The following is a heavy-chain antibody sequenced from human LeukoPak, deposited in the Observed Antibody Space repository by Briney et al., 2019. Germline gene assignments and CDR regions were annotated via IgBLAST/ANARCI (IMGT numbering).Heavy chain of an antibody. V-gene: IGHV3-21*06. CDR2: ISASSNYI. D-gene: IGHD2-8*01. Sequence: GGSLRLSCAASGFTFSNTNMNWVRQAPGKGLKWVSFISASSNYIYYADSVKGRFTISRGNAQNSLYLQMNSLRAEDTAVYFCARVVNGYVDYWGQGTLVTVSS. CDR1: GFTFSNTN. J-gene: IGHJ4*02. CDR3: ARVVNGYVDY.